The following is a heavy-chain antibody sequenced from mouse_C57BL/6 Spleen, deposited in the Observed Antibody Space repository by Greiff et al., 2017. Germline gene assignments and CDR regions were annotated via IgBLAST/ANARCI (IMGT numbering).Heavy chain of an antibody. J-gene: IGHJ4*01. D-gene: IGHD1-1*01. CDR1: GYSFTDYN. V-gene: IGHV1-39*01. Sequence: VQLKESEPELVKPGASVKISCKASGYSFTDYNMNWVKQSNGKSLEWIGVINPNYGTTSYNQKFKGKATLTVDQSSSTAYMQLNSLTSEDSAVYYCARPITTVVATDYAMDYWGQGTSVTVSS. CDR2: INPNYGTT. CDR3: ARPITTVVATDYAMDY.